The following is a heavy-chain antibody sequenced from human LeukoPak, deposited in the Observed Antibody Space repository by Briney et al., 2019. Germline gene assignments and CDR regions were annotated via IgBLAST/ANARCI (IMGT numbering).Heavy chain of an antibody. CDR2: IIPIFGTA. J-gene: IGHJ6*03. CDR3: ARDLWDSSPDYYYYMDV. Sequence: SVKVSCKASGGTFSSYAISWVRQAPGQGLEWMGGIIPIFGTANYAQKFQGRVTITADESTSTAYMELSSLRAEDTAVYYCARDLWDSSPDYYYYMDVWGKGTTVTVSS. D-gene: IGHD6-13*01. V-gene: IGHV1-69*01. CDR1: GGTFSSYA.